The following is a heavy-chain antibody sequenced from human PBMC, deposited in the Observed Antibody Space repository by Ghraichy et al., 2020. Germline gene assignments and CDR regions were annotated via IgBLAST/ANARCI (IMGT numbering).Heavy chain of an antibody. Sequence: ASVKVSCKASGYTFTSYGISWVRQAPGQGLEWMGWISAYNGNTNYAQKLQGRVTMTTDTSTSTAYMELRSLRSDDTAVYYCARDFRPYDYGDYYFDYWGQGTLVTVSS. CDR3: ARDFRPYDYGDYYFDY. J-gene: IGHJ4*02. D-gene: IGHD4-17*01. CDR1: GYTFTSYG. CDR2: ISAYNGNT. V-gene: IGHV1-18*01.